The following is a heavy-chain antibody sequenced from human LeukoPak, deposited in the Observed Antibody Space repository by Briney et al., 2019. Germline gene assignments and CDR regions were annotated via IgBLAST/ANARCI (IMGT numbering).Heavy chain of an antibody. J-gene: IGHJ4*02. D-gene: IGHD1-26*01. CDR3: ARVGLYSGSYYIFDY. Sequence: ASVKVSCKASGYTFTSYYMHWVRPAPGQGLEWMGIINPSGGSTSYAQKLQGRVTMTRDTSTSTVYMELGSLSSEDTAVYYGARVGLYSGSYYIFDYWGKGALVTVSS. V-gene: IGHV1-46*04. CDR1: GYTFTSYY. CDR2: INPSGGST.